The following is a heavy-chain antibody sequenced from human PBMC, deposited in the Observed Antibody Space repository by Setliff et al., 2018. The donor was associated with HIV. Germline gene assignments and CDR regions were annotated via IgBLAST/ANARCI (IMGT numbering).Heavy chain of an antibody. CDR3: ASRVYYYDSNNFLREEGFDP. J-gene: IGHJ5*02. V-gene: IGHV4-39*01. CDR2: IYHTGRT. Sequence: SETLSLTCSVSGGSIDNNKYYWTWIRQPPGKGLEWTGSIYHTGRTYYNRSLESRLTISIDTSKNQFSLSLTSVTAADTAVYYCASRVYYYDSNNFLREEGFDPWGQGTLVTVSS. D-gene: IGHD3-22*01. CDR1: GGSIDNNKYY.